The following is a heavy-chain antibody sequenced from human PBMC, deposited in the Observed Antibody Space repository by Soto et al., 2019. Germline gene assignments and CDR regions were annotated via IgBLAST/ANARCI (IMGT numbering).Heavy chain of an antibody. CDR2: IYHSGST. CDR3: ARWSPVLLGYYYYGMDV. Sequence: QVQLQESGPGLVKPSGTLSLTCAVSGGSISSSNWWSWVRQPPGKGLEWIGEIYHSGSTNYNPSLESRVTISVDKSKNQFSLKLSSVTAADTAVYYCARWSPVLLGYYYYGMDVWGQGTTVTVSS. J-gene: IGHJ6*02. D-gene: IGHD2-15*01. CDR1: GGSISSSNW. V-gene: IGHV4-4*02.